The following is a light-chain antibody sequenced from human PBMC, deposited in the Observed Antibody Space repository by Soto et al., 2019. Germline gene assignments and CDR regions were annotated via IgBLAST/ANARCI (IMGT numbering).Light chain of an antibody. CDR1: QTISNY. Sequence: DIKMTQSPSSLSASVGDRVTITCRASQTISNYLNWYQQKPGKAPKFLFYAASSLQSGVPSRFSGSGSGTHFTLTISDLQPEDFATYFCQQTYTTPLTFGGGTKVDIK. V-gene: IGKV1-39*01. CDR2: AAS. J-gene: IGKJ4*01. CDR3: QQTYTTPLT.